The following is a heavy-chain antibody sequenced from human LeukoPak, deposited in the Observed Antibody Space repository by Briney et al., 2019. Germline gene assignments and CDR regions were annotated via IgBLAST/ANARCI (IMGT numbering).Heavy chain of an antibody. Sequence: GXSLRLSCAVSGFTVSTKYMSWVRQAPGKGLEWVSVIYREGSTYYADSVKGRFTISRDNSKNTLYLQMNSLRAEDTAVYYCTTGHYSRTLGGQGTLVIVSS. CDR3: TTGHYSRTL. CDR2: IYREGST. V-gene: IGHV3-66*01. CDR1: GFTVSTKY. D-gene: IGHD6-13*01. J-gene: IGHJ4*02.